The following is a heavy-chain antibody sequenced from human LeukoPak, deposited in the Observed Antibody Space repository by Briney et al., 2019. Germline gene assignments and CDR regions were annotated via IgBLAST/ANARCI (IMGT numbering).Heavy chain of an antibody. CDR2: INWNGGST. J-gene: IGHJ6*03. D-gene: IGHD3-10*01. CDR1: GLTFDDYG. CDR3: ARITMVRGRLLYYYYHYLDV. Sequence: GGSLSLSCAACGLTFDDYGMRWARHARGRALEWVSGINWNGGSTGYADSVKGRFTIYRDNDKNSLYLQMNSLRAENTALYHCARITMVRGRLLYYYYHYLDVWGKGTTVTISS. V-gene: IGHV3-20*01.